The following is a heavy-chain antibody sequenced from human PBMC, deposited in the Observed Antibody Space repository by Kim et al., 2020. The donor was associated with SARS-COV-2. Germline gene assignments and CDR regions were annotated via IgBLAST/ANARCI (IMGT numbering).Heavy chain of an antibody. V-gene: IGHV5-51*01. CDR1: GYSFTSYW. J-gene: IGHJ6*02. Sequence: GESLKISCKGSGYSFTSYWIGWVRQMPGKGLEWMGIIYPGDSDTRYSPSFQGQVTISADKSISTAYLQWSSLKASDTAMYYCARRGQGATMGGGMDVWGQGTTVTVSS. D-gene: IGHD5-12*01. CDR3: ARRGQGATMGGGMDV. CDR2: IYPGDSDT.